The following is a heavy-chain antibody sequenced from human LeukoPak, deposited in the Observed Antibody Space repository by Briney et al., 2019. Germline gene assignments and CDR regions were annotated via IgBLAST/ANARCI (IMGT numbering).Heavy chain of an antibody. CDR3: AREMTTVTRIFDY. J-gene: IGHJ4*02. Sequence: PSETLSLTCTVCGGSISSYYGSWIRQPAGKGLEWIGRIYTSGSTNYNPSLKSRVTMSVDTSKNQFSLKLSSVTAADTAVYYCAREMTTVTRIFDYWGQGTLVTVSS. CDR2: IYTSGST. V-gene: IGHV4-4*07. D-gene: IGHD4-17*01. CDR1: GGSISSYY.